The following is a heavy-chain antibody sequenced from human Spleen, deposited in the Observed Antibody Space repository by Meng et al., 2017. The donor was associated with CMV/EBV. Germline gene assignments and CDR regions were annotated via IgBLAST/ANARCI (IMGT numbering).Heavy chain of an antibody. CDR3: AKDGTYYDFWSGSPLNWFDP. CDR2: ISISGSII. D-gene: IGHD3-3*01. J-gene: IGHJ5*02. V-gene: IGHV3-11*04. CDR1: GFTFSEYY. Sequence: GGSLRLSCAASGFTFSEYYMSWIRQAPGKGLQWVAYISISGSIIHYADSVKGRFTISRDNSKNTLYLQMNSLRAEDTAVYYCAKDGTYYDFWSGSPLNWFDPWGQGTLVTVSS.